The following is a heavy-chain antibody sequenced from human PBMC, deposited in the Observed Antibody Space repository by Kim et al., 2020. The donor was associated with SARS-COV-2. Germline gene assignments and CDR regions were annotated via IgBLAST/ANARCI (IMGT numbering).Heavy chain of an antibody. Sequence: GSLRLSCAASGFTFSSYSMNWVRQAPGKGLEWVSSISSSSSYIYYADSVKGRFTISRDNAKNSLYLQMNSLRAEDTAVYYCASNGCSGGSCYHYYGMDVWGQGTTVTVSS. CDR3: ASNGCSGGSCYHYYGMDV. CDR1: GFTFSSYS. J-gene: IGHJ6*02. D-gene: IGHD2-15*01. V-gene: IGHV3-21*01. CDR2: ISSSSSYI.